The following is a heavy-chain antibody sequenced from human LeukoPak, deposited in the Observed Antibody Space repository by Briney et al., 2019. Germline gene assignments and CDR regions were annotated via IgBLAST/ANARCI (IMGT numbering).Heavy chain of an antibody. CDR2: ISGSGGST. J-gene: IGHJ4*02. Sequence: GGSLRLTCAASAFTFSSYAMGWVRQAPEKGLEWVSAISGSGGSTYYADSVKGRFTISRDNSKNTLYLQMNSLIPEDTALYYCAKPQEADLWVPDYWGQGTLVTVSS. CDR3: AKPQEADLWVPDY. CDR1: AFTFSSYA. V-gene: IGHV3-23*01. D-gene: IGHD3-3*01.